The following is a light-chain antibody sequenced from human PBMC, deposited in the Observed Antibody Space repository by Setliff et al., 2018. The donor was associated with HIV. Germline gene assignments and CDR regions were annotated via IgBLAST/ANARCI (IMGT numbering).Light chain of an antibody. V-gene: IGLV2-8*01. CDR1: SSDVGGYNY. CDR3: SSYAGTNTWGV. CDR2: EVS. J-gene: IGLJ1*01. Sequence: QSALTQPPSASGSPGQSVTISCTGTSSDVGGYNYVSWYQQHPGKTPKLMIYEVSKQPSGVPDRFSGSKSGNTASLTVSGLQAEDEADYYCSSYAGTNTWGVFGTGTKVTVL.